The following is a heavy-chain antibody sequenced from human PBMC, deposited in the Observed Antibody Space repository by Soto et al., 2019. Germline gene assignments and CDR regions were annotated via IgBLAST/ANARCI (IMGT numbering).Heavy chain of an antibody. CDR3: ARRERAAGTDWWFDP. CDR1: GGSISSSSFH. V-gene: IGHV4-39*01. Sequence: QLQLQESGPGLVKPSETLSLTCTVSGGSISSSSFHWGWIRQPPGKGLEWIGSIYYSGSTYYSPSRMCRVTISVDTSKNQFSLKLSSVTAAYSAVYYCARRERAAGTDWWFDPWGQGTLVTVSS. D-gene: IGHD6-13*01. J-gene: IGHJ5*02. CDR2: IYYSGST.